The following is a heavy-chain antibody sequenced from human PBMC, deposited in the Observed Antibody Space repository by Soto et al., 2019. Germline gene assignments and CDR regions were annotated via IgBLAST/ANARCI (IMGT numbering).Heavy chain of an antibody. V-gene: IGHV3-23*01. D-gene: IGHD3-10*01. Sequence: EVQLLESGGGLVQPGGFLRLSCAASEFTFNNYAMTWVRQAPGKGLEWVSAISGGGDTTSYADSVKGRFTVSRDGSKNTLYLQMSSLRAEDTALYYCAKGRGGSGSLTPRVDFWGQGTLVTVSS. CDR2: ISGGGDTT. CDR1: EFTFNNYA. CDR3: AKGRGGSGSLTPRVDF. J-gene: IGHJ4*02.